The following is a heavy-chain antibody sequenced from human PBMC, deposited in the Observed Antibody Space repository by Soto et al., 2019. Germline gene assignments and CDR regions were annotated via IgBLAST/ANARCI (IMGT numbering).Heavy chain of an antibody. V-gene: IGHV1-18*01. CDR1: GYTFTSYG. CDR2: ISAYNGNT. J-gene: IGHJ5*02. CDR3: ARGGAYDSSGYYRWFDP. D-gene: IGHD3-22*01. Sequence: EASVKVSCKASGYTFTSYGISWVRQAPGQGLEWMGWISAYNGNTNYAQKLQGRVTMTTDTSTSTAYMELRSLRSDDTAVYYCARGGAYDSSGYYRWFDPWGQGTLVTVSS.